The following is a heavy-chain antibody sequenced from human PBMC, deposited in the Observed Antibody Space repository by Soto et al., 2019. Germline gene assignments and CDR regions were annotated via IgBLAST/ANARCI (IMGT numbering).Heavy chain of an antibody. V-gene: IGHV4-61*01. CDR3: ARMKLRVAASLMYYYGMDV. J-gene: IGHJ6*02. CDR2: VFFTGYT. CDR1: GGSVSGDLYY. D-gene: IGHD6-19*01. Sequence: QVQLQESGPGLVKPSETLSLTCSVSGGSVSGDLYYWTWIRQSPGKGLEWIGYVFFTGYTNLNPSLKSRVAMSADTSKNQCSLRLSSVTAADTALYYCARMKLRVAASLMYYYGMDVWGQGTTVTVSS.